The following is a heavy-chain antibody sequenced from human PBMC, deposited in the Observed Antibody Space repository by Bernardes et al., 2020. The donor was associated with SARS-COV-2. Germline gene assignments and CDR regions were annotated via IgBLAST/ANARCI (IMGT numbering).Heavy chain of an antibody. J-gene: IGHJ4*02. Sequence: GGSLRLSCEVFGFVFSDYAMTWVRLPPGKGLECVAVISGSGGTTYYAESVKGRFTVSRDNSKNTLYLQMNGLRADDTAAYYCAKDMDYYYESRGQVGFDHWGQGILVTVSS. CDR1: GFVFSDYA. CDR3: AKDMDYYYESRGQVGFDH. CDR2: ISGSGGTT. V-gene: IGHV3-23*01. D-gene: IGHD3-22*01.